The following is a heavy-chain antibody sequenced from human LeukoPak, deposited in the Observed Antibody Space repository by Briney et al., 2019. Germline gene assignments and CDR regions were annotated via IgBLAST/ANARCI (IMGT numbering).Heavy chain of an antibody. CDR1: GGSISSYY. Sequence: SETLSLTCTVSGGSISSYYWSWIRQPPGKGLEWIGYIYYSGSTYYNPSLKSRVTISVDTSKNQFSLKLSSVTAADTAVYYCARVAGTGWFDPWGQGTLVTVSS. CDR3: ARVAGTGWFDP. D-gene: IGHD6-13*01. V-gene: IGHV4-59*01. CDR2: IYYSGST. J-gene: IGHJ5*02.